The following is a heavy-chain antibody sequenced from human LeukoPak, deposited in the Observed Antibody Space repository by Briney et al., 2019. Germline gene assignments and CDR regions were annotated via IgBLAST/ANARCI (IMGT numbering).Heavy chain of an antibody. Sequence: SETLSLTCAVYGGSFSGYYWSWIRQPPGKGLEWIGYIYHSGSTYYNPSLKSRVTISVDRSKNQFSLKLSSVTAADTAVYYCARVWSGAPDYWGQGTLVTVS. D-gene: IGHD3/OR15-3a*01. V-gene: IGHV4-34*01. J-gene: IGHJ4*02. CDR1: GGSFSGYY. CDR3: ARVWSGAPDY. CDR2: IYHSGST.